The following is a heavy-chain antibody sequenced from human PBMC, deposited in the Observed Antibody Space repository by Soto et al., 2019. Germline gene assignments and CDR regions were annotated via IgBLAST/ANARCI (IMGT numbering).Heavy chain of an antibody. Sequence: PSETLSLTCAVYGGSFSGYYWSWIRQPPGKGLEWIGEINHSGSTNYNPSLKSRVTISVDTSKNQFSLELSSVTAADTAVYYCARGRSWYGRKGIPMDVWGQGTTVTVSS. CDR2: INHSGST. J-gene: IGHJ6*02. V-gene: IGHV4-34*01. D-gene: IGHD6-13*01. CDR1: GGSFSGYY. CDR3: ARGRSWYGRKGIPMDV.